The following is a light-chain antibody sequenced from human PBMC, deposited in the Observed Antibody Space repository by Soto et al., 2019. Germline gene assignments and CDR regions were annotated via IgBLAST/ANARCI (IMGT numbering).Light chain of an antibody. V-gene: IGKV3-20*01. Sequence: EIVLTQSPGTLSLSPGERATLSCRASQSVSSSYVAWYQQKPGQAPRLLIYGASSSATGIPDRFSGSGSGTDFTLTISRLEPEDFAVYYCQQYGSSPWTFGQGTKVEIK. J-gene: IGKJ1*01. CDR3: QQYGSSPWT. CDR1: QSVSSSY. CDR2: GAS.